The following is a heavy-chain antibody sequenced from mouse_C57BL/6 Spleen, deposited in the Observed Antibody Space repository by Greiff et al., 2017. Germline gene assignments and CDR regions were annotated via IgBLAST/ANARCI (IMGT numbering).Heavy chain of an antibody. D-gene: IGHD2-5*01. Sequence: VQLQQSGAELVKPGASVKLSCKASGYTFTSYRMHWVKQRPGRGLEWIGRIDPNSGGTKYNEKFKSKATLTVDKPTSTTYMQLSSLTSKDSAIYVCARGSYYYSSPYAMDYWGQGTTVTVSS. CDR3: ARGSYYYSSPYAMDY. V-gene: IGHV1-72*01. J-gene: IGHJ4*01. CDR1: GYTFTSYR. CDR2: IDPNSGGT.